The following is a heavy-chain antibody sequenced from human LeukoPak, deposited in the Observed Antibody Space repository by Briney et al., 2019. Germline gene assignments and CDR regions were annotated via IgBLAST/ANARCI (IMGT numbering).Heavy chain of an antibody. CDR2: INWNGGKT. J-gene: IGHJ4*02. CDR3: ARGQGYSAY. CDR1: GFMFDDYG. D-gene: IGHD2-15*01. V-gene: IGHV3-20*04. Sequence: PGGSLRLSCTVSGFMFDDYGMNWVRQAPGKGLEWVSGINWNGGKTGYADSVKGRFTISRDNAKNSLYLQMSSVRAEDTALYYCARGQGYSAYWGQGTLVAVSS.